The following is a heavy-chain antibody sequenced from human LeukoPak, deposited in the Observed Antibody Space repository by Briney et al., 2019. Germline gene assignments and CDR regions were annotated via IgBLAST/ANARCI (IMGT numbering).Heavy chain of an antibody. J-gene: IGHJ4*02. D-gene: IGHD1-1*01. CDR2: ISESGSLI. V-gene: IGHV3-48*03. CDR1: GFTFSNYE. Sequence: PGGSLRLSCAASGFTFSNYEMNWVRQAPGKGLEWVAYISESGSLIYYADSVMGRFTISRENSKNSLFLQMSSLRAEDTAVYYCARDSGSGTTGNEFDYWSQGTLVSVSS. CDR3: ARDSGSGTTGNEFDY.